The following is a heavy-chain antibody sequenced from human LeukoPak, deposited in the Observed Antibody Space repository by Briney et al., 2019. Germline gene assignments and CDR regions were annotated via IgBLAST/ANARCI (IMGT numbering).Heavy chain of an antibody. CDR2: IYHSGST. D-gene: IGHD1/OR15-1a*01. V-gene: IGHV4-38-2*01. CDR3: ARSTGTYTYMDV. CDR1: SYSISSGYY. J-gene: IGHJ6*03. Sequence: PSETLSLTCAVSSYSISSGYYWSWIRQPPGKGLEWIGSIYHSGSTYYNPSLKSRVTISVDTSNNQFSLKVKSMTAADTAVYYFARSTGTYTYMDVWGKGTTVTVSS.